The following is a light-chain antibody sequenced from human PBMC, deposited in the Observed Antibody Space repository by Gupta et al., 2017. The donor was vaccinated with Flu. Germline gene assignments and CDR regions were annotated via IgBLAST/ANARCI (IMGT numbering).Light chain of an antibody. V-gene: IGKV1-5*03. Sequence: DRVTITCRASQSIHSWLAWYQQKPGKAPKLLIYQASILESGVPSRFSGSGSGTEFTLTISCLQPDDFAAYYCQQYSSYSGYSFGQGTKLEIK. CDR1: QSIHSW. J-gene: IGKJ2*03. CDR3: QQYSSYSGYS. CDR2: QAS.